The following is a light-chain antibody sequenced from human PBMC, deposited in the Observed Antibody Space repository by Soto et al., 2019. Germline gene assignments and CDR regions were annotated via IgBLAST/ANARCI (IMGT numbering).Light chain of an antibody. J-gene: IGKJ2*01. CDR3: QQYKYYTI. CDR1: QSISTW. V-gene: IGKV1-5*01. Sequence: DIQMTQSPSTLSASVGDRVTITCRASQSISTWLVWYQQKPGKAPKVLIYDASSLQSGVPSRFRGHGSGTDFTLPISSLQPYDSSIYYCQQYKYYTIFRQGTNLEIK. CDR2: DAS.